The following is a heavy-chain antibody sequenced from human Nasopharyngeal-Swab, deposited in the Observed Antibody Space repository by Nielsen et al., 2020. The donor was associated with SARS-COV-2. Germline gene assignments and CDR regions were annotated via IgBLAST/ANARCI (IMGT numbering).Heavy chain of an antibody. V-gene: IGHV4-39*07. D-gene: IGHD3-9*01. CDR2: IYHTGVT. J-gene: IGHJ6*03. CDR3: ARGDILTPYYYMDV. CDR1: GGSIIEADYY. Sequence: GSLRLPCSVSGGSIIEADYYWGWIRQPPGKGLEWIASIYHTGVTQYNPSLRSRVTLSVDMSKNQFSLRLTSVTAADTAVYYCARGDILTPYYYMDVWGRGTTVAVSS.